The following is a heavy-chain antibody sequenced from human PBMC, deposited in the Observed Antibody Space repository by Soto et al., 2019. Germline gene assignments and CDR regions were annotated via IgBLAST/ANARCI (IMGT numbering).Heavy chain of an antibody. V-gene: IGHV4-59*12. CDR2: IYYSGST. Sequence: SETLSLTCTVFGGSISSYYWSWIRQPPGKGLEWIGYIYYSGSTNYNPSLKSRVTISVDTSKNQFSLKLTSVTAADTAVYYCARDKITGLFDYWGQGTLVTVSS. D-gene: IGHD2-8*02. CDR3: ARDKITGLFDY. CDR1: GGSISSYY. J-gene: IGHJ4*02.